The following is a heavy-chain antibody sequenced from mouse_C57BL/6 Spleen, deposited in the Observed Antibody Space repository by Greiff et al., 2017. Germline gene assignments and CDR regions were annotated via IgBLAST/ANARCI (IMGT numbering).Heavy chain of an antibody. Sequence: VKLQESGAELARPGASVKLSCKASGYTFTSYGISWVKQRTGQGLEWIGEIYPRSGNTYYNEKFKGKATLTADKSSSTAYMELRSLTSEDSAVYFCARRDDGYYDAMDYWGQGTSVTVSS. J-gene: IGHJ4*01. CDR3: ARRDDGYYDAMDY. CDR1: GYTFTSYG. V-gene: IGHV1-81*01. CDR2: IYPRSGNT. D-gene: IGHD2-3*01.